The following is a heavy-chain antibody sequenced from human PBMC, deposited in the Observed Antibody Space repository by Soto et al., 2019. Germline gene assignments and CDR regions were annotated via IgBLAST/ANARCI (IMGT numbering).Heavy chain of an antibody. D-gene: IGHD4-17*01. Sequence: GGSLRLSCAASGFTFDDYGMSWFRQAPGKGLEWVSGINWNGGSTGYADSVKGRFTISRDNAKNSLYLQMNSLRAEDTTLYYCARAVPTVTPYYFDYWGQGTLVTVSS. CDR1: GFTFDDYG. J-gene: IGHJ4*02. CDR3: ARAVPTVTPYYFDY. V-gene: IGHV3-20*04. CDR2: INWNGGST.